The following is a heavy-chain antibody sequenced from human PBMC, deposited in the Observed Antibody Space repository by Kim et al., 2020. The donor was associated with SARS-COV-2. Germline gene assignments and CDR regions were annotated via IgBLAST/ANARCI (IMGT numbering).Heavy chain of an antibody. D-gene: IGHD2-21*02. J-gene: IGHJ4*02. Sequence: GGSLRLSCAASGFTFSSYGMHWVRQAPGKGLEWVAVISYDGSNKYYADSVKGRFTISRDNSKNTLYLQMNSLRAEDTAVYYCAKRGGGNSDFDYWGQGTLVTVSS. CDR1: GFTFSSYG. CDR3: AKRGGGNSDFDY. CDR2: ISYDGSNK. V-gene: IGHV3-30*18.